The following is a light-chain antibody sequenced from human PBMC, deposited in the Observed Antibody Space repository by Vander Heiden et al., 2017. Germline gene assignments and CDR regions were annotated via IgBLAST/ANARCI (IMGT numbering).Light chain of an antibody. CDR2: DVT. V-gene: IGLV2-14*03. CDR1: SSDVGAYNY. CDR3: SSYRGSSTLDV. J-gene: IGLJ1*01. Sequence: QSALPQPASVSGSPGQSITMSCTGTSSDVGAYNYVSWYQQHPGKAPKLMIYDVTIRPLGVSYRFSGSKSGNTASLTISGLQAEDEADYYCSSYRGSSTLDVFGTGTKVTVL.